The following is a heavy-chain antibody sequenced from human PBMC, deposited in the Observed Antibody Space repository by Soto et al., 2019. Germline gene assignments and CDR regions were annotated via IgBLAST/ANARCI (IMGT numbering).Heavy chain of an antibody. CDR2: ISSSGSPI. J-gene: IGHJ3*02. CDR3: AREGNPAIAVAVFLDAFDI. V-gene: IGHV3-48*03. CDR1: GLTFSSYE. D-gene: IGHD6-19*01. Sequence: GGSLRLSCAASGLTFSSYEMNWVRQAPGKGLEWVSYISSSGSPIYYADSVKGRFTISRDNAKNSLYLQMNSLRAEDTAVYYCAREGNPAIAVAVFLDAFDIWGLGTMVTVSS.